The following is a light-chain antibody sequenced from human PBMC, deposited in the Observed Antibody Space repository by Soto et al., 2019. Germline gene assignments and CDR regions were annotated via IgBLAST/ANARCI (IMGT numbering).Light chain of an antibody. CDR3: QQYGGSPRT. CDR2: GAS. CDR1: QSVSSNY. J-gene: IGKJ1*01. Sequence: ENVLTQSPGTLSLSPGERATLSCSASQSVSSNYLAWYQQKSGQAPRLLIYGASSRATGIPDRFSGSGSGTDFTLTISRLEPEDFAVYYCQQYGGSPRTFGQGTKVEIK. V-gene: IGKV3-20*01.